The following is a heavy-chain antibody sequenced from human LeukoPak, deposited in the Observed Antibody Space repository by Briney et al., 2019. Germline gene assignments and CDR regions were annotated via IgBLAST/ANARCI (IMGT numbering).Heavy chain of an antibody. CDR2: INSDGSST. D-gene: IGHD3-22*01. V-gene: IGHV3-74*01. Sequence: GGSLRLSCAASGFTFSSYWMHWVRQAPGKGLVWVSRINSDGSSTSYADSVKGRFTISRDNSKNTLYLQMNSLRAEDTAVYYCAKDYYDSSGYPPDAFDIWGQGTMVTVSS. CDR3: AKDYYDSSGYPPDAFDI. J-gene: IGHJ3*02. CDR1: GFTFSSYW.